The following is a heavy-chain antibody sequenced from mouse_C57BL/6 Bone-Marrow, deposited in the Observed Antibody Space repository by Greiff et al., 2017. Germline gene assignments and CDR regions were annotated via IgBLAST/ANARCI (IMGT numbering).Heavy chain of an antibody. CDR2: IYPGDGDT. D-gene: IGHD2-5*01. CDR1: GYAFSSSW. J-gene: IGHJ4*01. V-gene: IGHV1-82*01. CDR3: AIAHYSNYNYAMDY. Sequence: VQLQQSGPELVKPGASVKISCKASGYAFSSSWMNWVKQRPGKGLEWIGRIYPGDGDTNYNGKFKGKATLTADKSSSTAYMQLSSLTSEDSAVYFCAIAHYSNYNYAMDYWGQGASVTVSS.